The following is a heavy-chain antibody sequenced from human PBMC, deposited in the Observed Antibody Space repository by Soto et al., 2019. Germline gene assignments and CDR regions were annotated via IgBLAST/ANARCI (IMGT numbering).Heavy chain of an antibody. D-gene: IGHD4-17*01. J-gene: IGHJ4*02. Sequence: QVHLVQSGAEVKKPGASANVSCKASGYTFSDYAIHWVRQAPGQRLEWMGWINVGNGNTRYSQNFQGRVTITMDKSASTAYMALSSLRSEDTGVYYCTRGGNGDLLDFWGQGTLVTVSS. CDR3: TRGGNGDLLDF. V-gene: IGHV1-3*01. CDR1: GYTFSDYA. CDR2: INVGNGNT.